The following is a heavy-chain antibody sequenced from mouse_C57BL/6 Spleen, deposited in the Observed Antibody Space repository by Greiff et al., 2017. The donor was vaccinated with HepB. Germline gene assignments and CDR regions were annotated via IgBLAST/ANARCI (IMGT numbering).Heavy chain of an antibody. CDR1: GYTFTSYW. V-gene: IGHV1-50*01. CDR3: ARKKDYYGSRGYFDY. Sequence: VQLQQSGAELVKPGASVKLSCKASGYTFTSYWMQWVKQRPGQGLEWIGEIDPSDSYTNYNQKFKGKATLTVDTSSSTAYMQLSSLTSEDSAVYYCARKKDYYGSRGYFDYWGQGTTLTVSS. CDR2: IDPSDSYT. D-gene: IGHD1-1*01. J-gene: IGHJ2*01.